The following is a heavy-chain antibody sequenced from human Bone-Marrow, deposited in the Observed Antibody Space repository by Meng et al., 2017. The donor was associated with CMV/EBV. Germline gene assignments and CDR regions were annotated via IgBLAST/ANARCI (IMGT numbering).Heavy chain of an antibody. Sequence: SGYTFTGYYMHWVRPAPGQGLEWMGWINPNSGDTNYAQKFQGRVTMTRDTPISTAYMELSRLRSDDTAVYYCARDHPDCSSTNCYTWGLGTLVTVSS. V-gene: IGHV1-2*02. CDR1: GYTFTGYY. J-gene: IGHJ5*02. CDR2: INPNSGDT. CDR3: ARDHPDCSSTNCYT. D-gene: IGHD2-2*01.